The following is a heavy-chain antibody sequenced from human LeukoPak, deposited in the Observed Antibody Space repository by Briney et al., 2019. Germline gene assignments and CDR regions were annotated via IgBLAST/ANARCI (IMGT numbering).Heavy chain of an antibody. D-gene: IGHD6-19*01. CDR3: ARDTGYSSGWYYFDY. CDR1: GGSISSYY. J-gene: IGHJ4*02. CDR2: IYYSGST. Sequence: SETLSLTCTVSGGSISSYYWSWIRQPPGKGLEWIGYIYYSGSTNYNSSLKSRVTISVDTSKNQFSLKLSSVTAADTAGYYCARDTGYSSGWYYFDYWGQGTLVTVSS. V-gene: IGHV4-59*01.